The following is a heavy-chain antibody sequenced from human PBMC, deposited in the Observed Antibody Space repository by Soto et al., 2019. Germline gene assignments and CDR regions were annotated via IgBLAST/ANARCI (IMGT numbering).Heavy chain of an antibody. CDR3: ARHEPGGSGSYYNVRLFDY. D-gene: IGHD3-10*01. Sequence: SETLSLTCTVSGGSISSSSYYWGWIRQPPGKGLEWIGSIYYSGSTYYNPSLKSRVTISVDTSKNQFSLKLSSVTAADTAVYYCARHEPGGSGSYYNVRLFDYWGQGTLVTVSS. CDR2: IYYSGST. V-gene: IGHV4-39*01. CDR1: GGSISSSSYY. J-gene: IGHJ4*02.